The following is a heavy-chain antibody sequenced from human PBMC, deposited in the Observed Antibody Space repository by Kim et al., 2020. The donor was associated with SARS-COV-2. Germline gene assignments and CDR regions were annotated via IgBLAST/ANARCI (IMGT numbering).Heavy chain of an antibody. D-gene: IGHD5-18*01. CDR3: ARASTIQLWLYYYYGMDV. V-gene: IGHV3-30-3*01. J-gene: IGHJ6*02. CDR2: ISYDGSNK. CDR1: GFTFSSYA. Sequence: GGSLRLSCAASGFTFSSYAMHWVRQAPGKGQEWVAVISYDGSNKYYADSVKGRFTISRDNSKNTLYLQMNSLRAEDTAVYYCARASTIQLWLYYYYGMDVWGQGTTLTVSS.